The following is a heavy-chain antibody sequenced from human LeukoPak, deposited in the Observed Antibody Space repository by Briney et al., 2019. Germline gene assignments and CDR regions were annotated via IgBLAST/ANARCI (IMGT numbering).Heavy chain of an antibody. V-gene: IGHV4-38-2*02. J-gene: IGHJ4*02. Sequence: SETLSLTCTVSGYSISSGYYWGWIRQPPGKGLEWIVIIYHSGSTYYNPSLKSRVTISVDTSKNQFSLRLRSVTAADTAVYYCARGSSGWYVPVDYWGQGTLVTVSS. CDR1: GYSISSGYY. D-gene: IGHD6-19*01. CDR2: IYHSGST. CDR3: ARGSSGWYVPVDY.